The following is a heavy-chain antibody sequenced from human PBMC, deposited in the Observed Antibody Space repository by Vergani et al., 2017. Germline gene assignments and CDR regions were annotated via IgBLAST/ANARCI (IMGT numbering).Heavy chain of an antibody. CDR3: ARVPGNYYYYYMDV. CDR2: INPNSGGT. V-gene: IGHV1-2*02. J-gene: IGHJ6*03. CDR1: GYTFTSYY. D-gene: IGHD1-26*01. Sequence: QVQLVQSGAEVKKPGASVKVSCKASGYTFTSYYMHWVRQAPGQGLEWMGIINPNSGGTNYAQKFQGRVTMTRDTSISTAYMELSRLRSDDTAVYYCARVPGNYYYYYMDVWGKGTTVTVSS.